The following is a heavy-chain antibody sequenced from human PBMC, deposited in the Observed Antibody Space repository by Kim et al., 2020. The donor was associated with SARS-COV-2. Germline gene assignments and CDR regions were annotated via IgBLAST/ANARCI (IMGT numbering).Heavy chain of an antibody. Sequence: GGSLRLSCAASGFTFSSYEMNWVRQAPGKGLEWVSYISSSGSTIYYADSVKGRFTISRDNAKNSLYLQMNSLRAEDTAVYYCARPGGVLGATDAFDIWGQGTMVTVSS. J-gene: IGHJ3*02. D-gene: IGHD1-26*01. CDR1: GFTFSSYE. CDR2: ISSSGSTI. V-gene: IGHV3-48*03. CDR3: ARPGGVLGATDAFDI.